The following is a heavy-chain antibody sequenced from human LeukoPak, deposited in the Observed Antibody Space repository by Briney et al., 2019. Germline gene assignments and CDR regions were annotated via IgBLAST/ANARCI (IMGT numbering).Heavy chain of an antibody. CDR3: AKYEGAVTTNWYFDV. Sequence: PGGSLRLSCAASGFTFSTYAMSWVSQAPGKGLEWVSTMSGKTYYADSVKGRFTISRDNSKSTLYLQMNSLRAEDTAIYYCAKYEGAVTTNWYFDVWGRGTLVTASS. D-gene: IGHD4-17*01. CDR1: GFTFSTYA. CDR2: MSGKT. J-gene: IGHJ2*01. V-gene: IGHV3-23*01.